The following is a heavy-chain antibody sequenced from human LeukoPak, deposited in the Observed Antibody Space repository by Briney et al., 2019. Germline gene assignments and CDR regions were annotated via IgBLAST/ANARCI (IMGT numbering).Heavy chain of an antibody. Sequence: GGSLRLSCAASGFTVSSNYMSWVRQAPGKGLEWVSVIYSGGSTYYPDSVKGRFTISRDNSKNTLYLQMNSLRAEDTAMYYCARLAVAYFDSWGQGTLVTVSS. CDR2: IYSGGST. CDR1: GFTVSSNY. D-gene: IGHD6-19*01. V-gene: IGHV3-66*04. J-gene: IGHJ4*02. CDR3: ARLAVAYFDS.